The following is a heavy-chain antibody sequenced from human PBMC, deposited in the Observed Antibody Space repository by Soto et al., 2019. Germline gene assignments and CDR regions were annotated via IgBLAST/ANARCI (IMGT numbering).Heavy chain of an antibody. V-gene: IGHV4-31*03. CDR3: ARKIQLGYCSGGSCYWWFDP. Sequence: SETLSLTCTVSGGSISSGGYYWSWIRQHPGKGLEWIGYIYYSGSTYYNPSLKSRLTISVDTSKNHFSLKLSSVTAADTAVYYCARKIQLGYCSGGSCYWWFDPWGQGTLVTVSS. D-gene: IGHD2-15*01. CDR2: IYYSGST. J-gene: IGHJ5*02. CDR1: GGSISSGGYY.